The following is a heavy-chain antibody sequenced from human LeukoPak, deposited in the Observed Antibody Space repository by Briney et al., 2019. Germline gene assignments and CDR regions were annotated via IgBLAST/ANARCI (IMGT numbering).Heavy chain of an antibody. J-gene: IGHJ4*02. CDR3: ARARPYGSGSSGDY. CDR2: IKQDGSEK. CDR1: GLTFSNYW. D-gene: IGHD3-10*01. V-gene: IGHV3-7*01. Sequence: GGSLRLSCAASGLTFSNYWMSWVRQAPGKGLEWVANIKQDGSEKYYVGSVKGRFTISRDNARNSLYLQMNSLRAEDTAVYYCARARPYGSGSSGDYWGQGTLVTVSS.